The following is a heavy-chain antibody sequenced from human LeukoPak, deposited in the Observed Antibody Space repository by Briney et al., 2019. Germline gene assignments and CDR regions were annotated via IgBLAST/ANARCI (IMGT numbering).Heavy chain of an antibody. J-gene: IGHJ5*02. CDR1: GGSFSGYY. CDR2: INHSGST. Sequence: SETLSLTCAVYGGSFSGYYWSWIRQPPGKGLEWIGEINHSGSTYYNPSLKSRVTISVDTSKNQFSLKLSSVTAADTAVYYCVRDRYGDYVNWFDPWGQGTLVTVSS. CDR3: VRDRYGDYVNWFDP. D-gene: IGHD4-17*01. V-gene: IGHV4-34*01.